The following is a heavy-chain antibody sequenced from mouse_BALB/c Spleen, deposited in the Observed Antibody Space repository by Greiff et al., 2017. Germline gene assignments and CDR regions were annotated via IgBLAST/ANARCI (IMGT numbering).Heavy chain of an antibody. J-gene: IGHJ2*01. Sequence: QVQLQQSGAELVRPGASVTLSCKASGYTFTDYDMHWVKQTPVHGLEWIGAIDPETGGTAYNQKFKGKATLTADTSSSTANMELRSLTSEDSAVYYCTRSAYYYGYWGQGTTLTVSS. CDR1: GYTFTDYD. CDR3: TRSAYYYGY. V-gene: IGHV1-15*01. CDR2: IDPETGGT. D-gene: IGHD1-1*01.